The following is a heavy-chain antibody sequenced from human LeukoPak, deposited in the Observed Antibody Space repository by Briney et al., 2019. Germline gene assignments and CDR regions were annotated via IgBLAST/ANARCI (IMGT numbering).Heavy chain of an antibody. D-gene: IGHD1-14*01. Sequence: GRSLRLSCAASGFTFSSYGMDWVRQAPGKGLEWVAVIWKDGRSKYYADSVKGRFTISRDNSKNTLYLQMNSLRAEDTAVYYCAKEYSVRNQFDHWGQGTLVAVSS. V-gene: IGHV3-33*06. CDR2: IWKDGRSK. CDR3: AKEYSVRNQFDH. J-gene: IGHJ4*02. CDR1: GFTFSSYG.